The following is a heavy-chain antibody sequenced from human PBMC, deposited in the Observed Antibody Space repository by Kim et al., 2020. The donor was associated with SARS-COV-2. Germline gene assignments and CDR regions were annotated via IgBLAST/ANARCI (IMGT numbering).Heavy chain of an antibody. CDR1: GFTFSSYS. J-gene: IGHJ4*02. D-gene: IGHD6-19*01. CDR2: ISSSGSYI. CDR3: ARVPTSGGSYFDY. Sequence: GGSLRLSCAASGFTFSSYSMNWVRQAPGKGLEWVSSISSSGSYIYYADSMKGRFTISRDNARASLYLQMNSLRAEDTAVYYCARVPTSGGSYFDYWGQG. V-gene: IGHV3-21*01.